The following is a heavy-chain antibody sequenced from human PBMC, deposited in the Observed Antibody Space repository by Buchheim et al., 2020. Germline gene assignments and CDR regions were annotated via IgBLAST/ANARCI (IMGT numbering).Heavy chain of an antibody. D-gene: IGHD1-26*01. CDR2: IKSKTDGGTT. CDR1: GFTFSNAW. CDR3: TTDTLRGWELLDAFDI. V-gene: IGHV3-15*01. J-gene: IGHJ3*02. Sequence: EVQLVESGGGLVKPGGSLRLSCAASGFTFSNAWMSWVRQAPGKGLGWVGRIKSKTDGGTTDYAAPVTGRFTTSRDDSKNTLYLQMNSLKTEDTAVYYCTTDTLRGWELLDAFDIWGQGT.